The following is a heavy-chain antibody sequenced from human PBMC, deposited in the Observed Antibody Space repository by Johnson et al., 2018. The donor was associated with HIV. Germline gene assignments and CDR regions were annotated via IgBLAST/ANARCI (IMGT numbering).Heavy chain of an antibody. J-gene: IGHJ3*02. V-gene: IGHV3-20*04. D-gene: IGHD6-6*01. CDR3: AKDINGGLEYSSSSERFSGAFDI. Sequence: VQLVESGGGVVRPGGSLRLSCAASGFTFDDYGMSWVRQAPGKGLEWVSGISWNSGSIGYADSVKGRFTISRDNAKKSLYLQMNSLRAEDTALYYCAKDINGGLEYSSSSERFSGAFDIWGQGTMVTVSS. CDR1: GFTFDDYG. CDR2: ISWNSGSI.